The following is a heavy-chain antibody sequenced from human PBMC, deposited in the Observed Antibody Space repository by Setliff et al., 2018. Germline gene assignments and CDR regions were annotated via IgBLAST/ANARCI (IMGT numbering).Heavy chain of an antibody. V-gene: IGHV3-15*01. D-gene: IGHD6-6*01. CDR1: GFTFSDAW. CDR3: TTARVAPRRDALDI. J-gene: IGHJ3*02. Sequence: GESLKISCAASGFTFSDAWMTWVRQAPGKGLEWVGRIKSKPEGETTVYAAPVKGRFAISRDDSKNTLYLQINSLKAEDTAVYYCTTARVAPRRDALDIWGQGTMVTVSS. CDR2: IKSKPEGETT.